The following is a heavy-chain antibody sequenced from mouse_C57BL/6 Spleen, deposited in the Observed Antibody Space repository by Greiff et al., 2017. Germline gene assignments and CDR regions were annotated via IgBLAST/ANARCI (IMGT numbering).Heavy chain of an antibody. Sequence: QVQLKQSGAELAKPGASVKLSCKASGYTFTSYWMPWVKQRPGQGLEWIGYINPSSGYTKYNQKFKDKATLTADKSSSTAYMQLSSLTYEYSAVYYCARTAERFDYWGQGTTLTVSS. J-gene: IGHJ2*01. V-gene: IGHV1-7*01. CDR1: GYTFTSYW. CDR3: ARTAERFDY. CDR2: INPSSGYT.